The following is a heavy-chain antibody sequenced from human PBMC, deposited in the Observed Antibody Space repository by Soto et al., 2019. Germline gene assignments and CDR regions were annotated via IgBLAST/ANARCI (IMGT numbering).Heavy chain of an antibody. V-gene: IGHV4-34*01. J-gene: IGHJ4*02. D-gene: IGHD3-16*01. CDR3: ASGAYDYVWGIYPPVY. CDR2: INHSENT. CDR1: GGSFNDYY. Sequence: PSETLSLTCAVYGGSFNDYYWSWIRQPPGKGLEWIGEINHSENTKYNPSLKSRATISVDTSKNQFSLRLTSVTAADTAVYYCASGAYDYVWGIYPPVYWAQGDLVTVSA.